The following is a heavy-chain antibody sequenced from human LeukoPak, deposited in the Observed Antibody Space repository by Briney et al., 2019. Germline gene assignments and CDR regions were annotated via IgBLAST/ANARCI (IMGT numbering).Heavy chain of an antibody. CDR1: GFRFSDYW. V-gene: IGHV3-7*01. J-gene: IGHJ4*02. CDR2: IKEDGAEK. CDR3: ASGMTEFDY. Sequence: GGSLRLSCAASGFRFSDYWMSWVRQAPGKGLEWVANIKEDGAEKYYVESVKGRFTILRDNAKHSLHLQMNSLRVEDTAVYYCASGMTEFDYWGQGTLVTVSS.